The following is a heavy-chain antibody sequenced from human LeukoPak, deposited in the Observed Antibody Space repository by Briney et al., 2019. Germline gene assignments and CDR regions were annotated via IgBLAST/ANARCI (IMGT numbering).Heavy chain of an antibody. J-gene: IGHJ3*02. CDR1: GFTFSNYN. CDR3: ARQIDIDGYNYESRLGGFDI. D-gene: IGHD5-24*01. CDR2: IGSSSTSM. V-gene: IGHV3-21*01. Sequence: GGSLRLSCAASGFTFSNYNMNWVRQAPGKGLEWVSSIGSSSTSMYYTDSVKGRFTISRDNAKNSLYLQMNSLIAEDTAMYYCARQIDIDGYNYESRLGGFDIWGQGTMVTVSS.